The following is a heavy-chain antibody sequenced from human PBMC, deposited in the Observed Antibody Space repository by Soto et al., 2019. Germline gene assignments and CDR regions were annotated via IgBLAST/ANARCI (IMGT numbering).Heavy chain of an antibody. CDR2: ISYDGSNK. CDR1: GFTFSSYG. J-gene: IGHJ4*02. CDR3: AIYSSGWYPLDY. V-gene: IGHV3-30*03. D-gene: IGHD6-19*01. Sequence: QVQLVESGGGVVQPGRSLRLSCAASGFTFSSYGMHWVRQAPGKGLEWVAVISYDGSNKYYADSVKGRFTISRDNSKNTLYLQMNSLRAEGTAVYYCAIYSSGWYPLDYWGQGTLVTVSS.